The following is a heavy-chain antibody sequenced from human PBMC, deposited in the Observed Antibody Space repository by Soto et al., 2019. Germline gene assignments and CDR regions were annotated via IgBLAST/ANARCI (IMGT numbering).Heavy chain of an antibody. V-gene: IGHV1-69*13. D-gene: IGHD3-16*01. Sequence: SVKVSCKASGGTFSTFALTWVRQAPGHGLEWMGGIIPIFAAPNYAQRFQGRITIVADESTGTAYMELGSLRSEDTAFYYCAERGEGGSFNCGQGPLVTVSS. CDR3: AERGEGGSFN. CDR2: IIPIFAAP. CDR1: GGTFSTFA. J-gene: IGHJ4*02.